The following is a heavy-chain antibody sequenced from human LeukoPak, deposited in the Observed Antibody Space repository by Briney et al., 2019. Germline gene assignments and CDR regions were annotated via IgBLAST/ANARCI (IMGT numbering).Heavy chain of an antibody. V-gene: IGHV4-59*01. J-gene: IGHJ4*02. Sequence: SETLSLTCTVSGGSISSYYWSWIRQPPGKGLEWIGYIYYTGSTDYNPSLKSRVAISVDTSKNQFSLKLSSVTAADTAVYYCARGSKAAPGTFDYWGQGTLVTVSS. CDR2: IYYTGST. CDR3: ARGSKAAPGTFDY. CDR1: GGSISSYY. D-gene: IGHD6-13*01.